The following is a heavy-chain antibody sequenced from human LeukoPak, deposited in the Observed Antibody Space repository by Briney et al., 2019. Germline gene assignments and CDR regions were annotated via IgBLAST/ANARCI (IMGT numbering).Heavy chain of an antibody. J-gene: IGHJ4*02. Sequence: SETLSLTCTVSGGSISSSSYYWGWIRQPPGKGLEWIGEINHSGSTNYNPSLKSRVTISVDTSKNQFSLKLSSVTAADTAVYYCARGGIVVVPAAQYYFDYWGQGTLVTVSS. CDR3: ARGGIVVVPAAQYYFDY. CDR2: INHSGST. V-gene: IGHV4-39*07. CDR1: GGSISSSSYY. D-gene: IGHD2-2*01.